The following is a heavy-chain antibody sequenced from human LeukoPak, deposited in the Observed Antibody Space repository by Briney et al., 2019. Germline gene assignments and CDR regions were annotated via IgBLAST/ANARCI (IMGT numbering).Heavy chain of an antibody. CDR2: IYYSGST. V-gene: IGHV4-31*03. D-gene: IGHD6-6*01. CDR3: ARERSSQGYFDY. CDR1: GGSISSGGYY. J-gene: IGHJ4*02. Sequence: SETLSLTCTVSGGSISSGGYYWSWIRQHPGKGLEWIGYIYYSGSTYYNPSLKSRVTISVDTSKNQFSLKLSSVTAADTAVYYCARERSSQGYFDYWGQGTLVTVSS.